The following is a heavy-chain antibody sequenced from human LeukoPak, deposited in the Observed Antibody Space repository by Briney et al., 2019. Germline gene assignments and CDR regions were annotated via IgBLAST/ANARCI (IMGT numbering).Heavy chain of an antibody. J-gene: IGHJ4*02. CDR2: ISAYNGNT. V-gene: IGHV1-18*01. Sequence: ASVKVSCKASGYTFTSYGISWVRQAPGQGLEWMGWISAYNGNTNYAQKLQGRVTMTTDTSTSTAYMELSSLRSEDTAVYYCARGGSGIMITFGGVDYWGQGTLVTVSS. D-gene: IGHD3-16*01. CDR3: ARGGSGIMITFGGVDY. CDR1: GYTFTSYG.